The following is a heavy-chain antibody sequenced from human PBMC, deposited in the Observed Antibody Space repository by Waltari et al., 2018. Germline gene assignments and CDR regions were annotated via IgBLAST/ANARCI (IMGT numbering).Heavy chain of an antibody. Sequence: QVQLVQSGAEVKKPGSSVKVSCKASGGTFSSYAISWVRQAPGQGLEWMGGIIPIFGTANYAQKFQGRVTITADESTSTAYMELSSLRSEDTAVYYCASCRRVAGSSWTNAFDIWGQGTMVTVSS. V-gene: IGHV1-69*13. CDR1: GGTFSSYA. CDR3: ASCRRVAGSSWTNAFDI. D-gene: IGHD6-13*01. J-gene: IGHJ3*02. CDR2: IIPIFGTA.